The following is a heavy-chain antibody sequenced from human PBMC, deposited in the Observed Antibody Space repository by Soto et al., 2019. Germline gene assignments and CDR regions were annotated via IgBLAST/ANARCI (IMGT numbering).Heavy chain of an antibody. V-gene: IGHV4-30-4*01. CDR3: ASWGLDYYDSSAVNDY. Sequence: SETLSLTCTVSGGSISSGDYYWSWIRQPPGKGLEWIGYIYYSGSTYYNPSLKSRVTISVDTSKNQFSLKLSSVTAADTAVYYCASWGLDYYDSSAVNDYWGQVTLGTVAS. J-gene: IGHJ4*02. D-gene: IGHD3-22*01. CDR1: GGSISSGDYY. CDR2: IYYSGST.